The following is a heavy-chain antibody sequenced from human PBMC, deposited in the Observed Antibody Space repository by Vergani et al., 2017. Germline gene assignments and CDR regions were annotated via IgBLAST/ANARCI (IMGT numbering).Heavy chain of an antibody. CDR1: GFPFSGSA. V-gene: IGHV3-73*01. Sequence: EVQLLESGGGLVQPGGSLRLSCAASGFPFSGSAMHWVRQASGKGLEWVGRIRSKANSYATAYAASVKGRFNISRDDSKNTAYLQMNSLKTEDTAVYYCTSPQGGNFDYWGQGTLVTVSS. CDR2: IRSKANSYAT. CDR3: TSPQGGNFDY. D-gene: IGHD3-16*01. J-gene: IGHJ4*02.